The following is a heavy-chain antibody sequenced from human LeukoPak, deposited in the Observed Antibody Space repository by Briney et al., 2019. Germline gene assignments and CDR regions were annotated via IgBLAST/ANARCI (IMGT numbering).Heavy chain of an antibody. CDR3: ARVSRAVMMILR. D-gene: IGHD3-16*01. V-gene: IGHV4-34*01. CDR1: GGSFSGYY. J-gene: IGHJ4*02. CDR2: INHSGST. Sequence: SETLSLTCAVYGGSFSGYYWSWIRQPPGKGLEWIGEINHSGSTNYNPSLKSRVTISVDTSKNQFSLKLSSVTAADTAVYYCARVSRAVMMILRWGQGTLVTVSS.